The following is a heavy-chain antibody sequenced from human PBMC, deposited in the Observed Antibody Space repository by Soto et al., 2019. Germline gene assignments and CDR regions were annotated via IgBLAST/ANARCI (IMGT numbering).Heavy chain of an antibody. CDR3: ARDRRYCSGDSCYTFLGPDY. CDR2: INPSGGST. Sequence: GASVKVSCKASGYTFTSYYMHWVRQAPGQGLEWMGIINPSGGSTSYAQKFQGRVTMTRDTSTSTVYMELSSLRSEDTAVYYCARDRRYCSGDSCYTFLGPDYWGQGTLVTVSS. D-gene: IGHD2-2*02. CDR1: GYTFTSYY. J-gene: IGHJ4*02. V-gene: IGHV1-46*01.